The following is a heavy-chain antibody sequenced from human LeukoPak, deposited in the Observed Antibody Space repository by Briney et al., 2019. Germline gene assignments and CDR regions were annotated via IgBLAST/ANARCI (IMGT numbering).Heavy chain of an antibody. J-gene: IGHJ4*02. CDR3: ARKYTDWLGY. V-gene: IGHV3-48*03. D-gene: IGHD3-9*01. CDR1: GFTSSSYE. CDR2: ISSSGSTI. Sequence: PGGSLRLSCAASGFTSSSYEMNWARQAPGKGLEWVSYISSSGSTIYYADSVKGRFTISRDNAKNSLYLQMNSLRAEDTAVYYCARKYTDWLGYWGQGTLVTVSS.